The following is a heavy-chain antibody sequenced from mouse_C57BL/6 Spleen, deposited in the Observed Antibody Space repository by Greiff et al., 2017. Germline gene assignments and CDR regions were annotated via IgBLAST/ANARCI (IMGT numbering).Heavy chain of an antibody. D-gene: IGHD2-4*01. Sequence: QVQLKESGAELVKPGASVKLSCKASGYTFTSYWMHWVKQRPGQGLEWIGMIHPNSGSTNYNEKFKSKATLTVDKSSSTAYMQLSSLTSEDSAVYYCAISYDYDAGLAYWGQGTLVTVSA. CDR1: GYTFTSYW. V-gene: IGHV1-64*01. CDR2: IHPNSGST. J-gene: IGHJ3*01. CDR3: AISYDYDAGLAY.